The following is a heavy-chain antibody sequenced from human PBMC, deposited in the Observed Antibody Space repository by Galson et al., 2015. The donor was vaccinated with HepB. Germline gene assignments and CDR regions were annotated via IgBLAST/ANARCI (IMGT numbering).Heavy chain of an antibody. J-gene: IGHJ4*02. CDR3: ARDTYGVHGIDY. D-gene: IGHD4-17*01. Sequence: LRLSCAASGFTFSSYGMHWVRQAPGKGLEWVAVIWYDGSNKYYADSVKGRFTISRDNSKNTLYLQMNSLRAEDTAVYYCARDTYGVHGIDYWGQGTLVTVSS. CDR2: IWYDGSNK. CDR1: GFTFSSYG. V-gene: IGHV3-33*01.